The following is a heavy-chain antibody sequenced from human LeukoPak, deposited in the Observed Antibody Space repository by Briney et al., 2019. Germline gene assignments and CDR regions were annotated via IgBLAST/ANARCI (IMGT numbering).Heavy chain of an antibody. V-gene: IGHV3-21*01. J-gene: IGHJ5*02. D-gene: IGHD6-6*01. CDR3: ASFGGYSSSSVWFDP. CDR1: GFTFSSYS. Sequence: GGSLRLSRAASGFTFSSYSMNWVRQAPGKGLEWVSSISSSSSYIYYADSVKGRFTISRDNAKNSLYLQMNSLRAEDTAVYYCASFGGYSSSSVWFDPWGQGTLVTVSS. CDR2: ISSSSSYI.